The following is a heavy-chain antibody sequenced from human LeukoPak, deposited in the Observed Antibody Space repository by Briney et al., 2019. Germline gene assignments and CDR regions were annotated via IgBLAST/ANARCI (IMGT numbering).Heavy chain of an antibody. J-gene: IGHJ3*02. CDR1: GDSLDGHY. V-gene: IGHV4-4*07. CDR3: ARLNGDGFDI. CDR2: IYSSGSR. Sequence: SETLSLTCTVSGDSLDGHYWYWIRQPAGTGLEWIGRIYSSGSRNYAPSLKSRVPMSIDTSKKSLSLNLNTVTAADTAVYYCARLNGDGFDIWGQGAKVTVSS. D-gene: IGHD2-8*01.